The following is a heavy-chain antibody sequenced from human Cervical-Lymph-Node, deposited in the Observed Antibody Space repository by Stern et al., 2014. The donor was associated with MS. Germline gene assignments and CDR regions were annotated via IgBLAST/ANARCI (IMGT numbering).Heavy chain of an antibody. Sequence: EQLVESGSELKEPGASVKVSCKASGYTLTNYPMNWVRQAPGQGLEWMGWINTNTGDSTYAQGFTGRFVFPLDTSVSTAYLHIRSLKAEDTAVYYCARDFVDTAMITRSDYLDSWGQGTLVTVSS. D-gene: IGHD5-18*01. J-gene: IGHJ4*02. CDR2: INTNTGDS. CDR3: ARDFVDTAMITRSDYLDS. V-gene: IGHV7-4-1*02. CDR1: GYTLTNYP.